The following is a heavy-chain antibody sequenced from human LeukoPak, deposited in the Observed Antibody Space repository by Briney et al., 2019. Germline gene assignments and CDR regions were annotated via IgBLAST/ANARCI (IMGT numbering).Heavy chain of an antibody. D-gene: IGHD1-26*01. J-gene: IGHJ3*02. CDR3: ARVGRLSNDAFDI. Sequence: SQTLSLTCTVSGGSISSGSYYWSWIRQPAGKGLEWIGYIYYSGSTNYNPSLKSRVTISVDTSKNQFSLKLSSVTAADTAVYYCARVGRLSNDAFDIWGQGTMVTVSS. CDR1: GGSISSGSYY. V-gene: IGHV4-61*10. CDR2: IYYSGST.